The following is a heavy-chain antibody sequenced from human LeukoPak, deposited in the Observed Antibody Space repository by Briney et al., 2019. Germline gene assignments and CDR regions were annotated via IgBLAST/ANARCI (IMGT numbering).Heavy chain of an antibody. CDR3: AKPACSGGSCYYYYYYVDV. CDR2: ITGSGGST. CDR1: GFTFSSYA. Sequence: GGSLRLSCAASGFTFSSYAMSWVRQAPRKGLEWVSAITGSGGSTYYADSVKGRFTISRDNSKNTLYLQMNSLRAEDTAVYYCAKPACSGGSCYYYYYYVDVWGKGTTVTVSS. J-gene: IGHJ6*03. V-gene: IGHV3-23*01. D-gene: IGHD2-15*01.